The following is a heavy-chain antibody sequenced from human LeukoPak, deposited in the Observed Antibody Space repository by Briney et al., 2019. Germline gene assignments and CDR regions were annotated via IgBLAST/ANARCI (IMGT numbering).Heavy chain of an antibody. CDR1: GGTFSNYT. CDR3: ARIGRVRGVISTYYFDY. D-gene: IGHD3-10*02. Sequence: SVKVSCKASGGTFSNYTISWVRQAPGQGLEWMGGIIPIFGTANYAQKFQGRVTITADESTSTAYMELSSLRSEDTAVYYCARIGRVRGVISTYYFDYWGQGTLVTVSS. V-gene: IGHV1-69*13. J-gene: IGHJ4*02. CDR2: IIPIFGTA.